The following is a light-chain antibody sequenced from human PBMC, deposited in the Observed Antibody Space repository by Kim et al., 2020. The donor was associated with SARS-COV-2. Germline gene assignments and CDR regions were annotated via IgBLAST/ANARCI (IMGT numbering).Light chain of an antibody. CDR3: QVWDSDTVI. J-gene: IGLJ2*01. V-gene: IGLV3-9*01. Sequence: SYELTQPLSVSVALGQTARITCGENNIGTKNVHWYQQKPGQAPALVIYRDRNRPSGIPERFSGSNSGNTATLTISRAQAGDEADYYFQVWDSDTVIYGGG. CDR1: NIGTKN. CDR2: RDR.